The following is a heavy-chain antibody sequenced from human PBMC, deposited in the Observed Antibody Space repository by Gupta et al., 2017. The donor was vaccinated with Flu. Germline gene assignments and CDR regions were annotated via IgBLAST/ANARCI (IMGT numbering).Heavy chain of an antibody. CDR3: EREAW. J-gene: IGHJ4*02. CDR1: W. V-gene: IGHV3-7*01. Sequence: WMSWVRQAPGKGPGWVANINKDGSEIYYEDSVKGRFTISRDNAKNSLYLQMNSLRDDDTAVYFCEREAWWGQGTLVTVSS. CDR2: INKDGSEI.